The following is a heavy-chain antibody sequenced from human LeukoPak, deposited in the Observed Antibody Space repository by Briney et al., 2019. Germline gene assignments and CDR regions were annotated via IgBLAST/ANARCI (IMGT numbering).Heavy chain of an antibody. CDR1: GGSFSGYY. V-gene: IGHV4-34*01. Sequence: SETLSLTCAVYGGSFSGYYWSWIRQPPGKGLEWIGEINHSGSTNYNPSLKSRVTISVDTSKNQFSLKLSSVTAADTAVYYCARGGDYYYYYMDVWGKGTTVTVSS. CDR3: ARGGDYYYYYMDV. D-gene: IGHD3-10*01. CDR2: INHSGST. J-gene: IGHJ6*03.